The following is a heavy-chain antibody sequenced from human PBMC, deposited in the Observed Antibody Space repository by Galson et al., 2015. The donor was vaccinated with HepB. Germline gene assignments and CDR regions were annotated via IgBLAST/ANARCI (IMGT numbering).Heavy chain of an antibody. D-gene: IGHD1-26*01. CDR1: GFTFSDSA. Sequence: SLRLSCAASGFTFSDSAMHWVRQASGKGLEWVGRSRVKASGYATAYAASVQGRFTISRDDSKNTAFLQMNSLKPEDTAVYYCSPSGSNFRWFDPWGQGALVTVSS. V-gene: IGHV3-73*01. J-gene: IGHJ5*02. CDR3: SPSGSNFRWFDP. CDR2: SRVKASGYAT.